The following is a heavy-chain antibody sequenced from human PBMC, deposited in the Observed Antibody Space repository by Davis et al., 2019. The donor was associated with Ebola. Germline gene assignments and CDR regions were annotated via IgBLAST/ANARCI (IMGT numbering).Heavy chain of an antibody. CDR2: IYNSRTT. CDR1: GESVSSFY. D-gene: IGHD4-17*01. V-gene: IGHV4-59*02. J-gene: IGHJ6*02. Sequence: SETLSLTCTVSGESVSSFYWSWIRQPPGKGLEWIGYIYNSRTTNYNPSLRSRVTISVDVSKNQFSLKLSSVTAADTAVYYCARVSGTTVTTRPYYYYGMDVWGQGTTVTVSS. CDR3: ARVSGTTVTTRPYYYYGMDV.